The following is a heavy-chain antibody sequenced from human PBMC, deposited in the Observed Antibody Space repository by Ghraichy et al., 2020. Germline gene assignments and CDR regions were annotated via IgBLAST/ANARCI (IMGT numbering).Heavy chain of an antibody. V-gene: IGHV1-24*01. J-gene: IGHJ5*02. CDR1: GYTLTELS. CDR2: FDPEDGET. D-gene: IGHD3-22*01. Sequence: ASVKVSCKVSGYTLTELSMHWVRQAPGKGLEWMGGFDPEDGETIYAQKFQGRVTMTEDTSTDTAYMELSSLRSEDTAVYYCATDRVNHYYDSSGYYKPRFDPWGQGTLVTVSS. CDR3: ATDRVNHYYDSSGYYKPRFDP.